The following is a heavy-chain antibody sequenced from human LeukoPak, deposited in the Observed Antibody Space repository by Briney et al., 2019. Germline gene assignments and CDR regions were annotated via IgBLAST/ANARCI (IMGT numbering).Heavy chain of an antibody. D-gene: IGHD2-2*01. Sequence: SETLSLTCAIYGGSFSGYYWSWIRQPPGKGLEWIGEINHSGSTNYNPSLKSRVTISVDTSKNQFSLKLSSVTAADTAVYYCARVWNIVVVPAARGYYMDVWGKGTTVTVSS. CDR3: ARVWNIVVVPAARGYYMDV. CDR1: GGSFSGYY. J-gene: IGHJ6*03. V-gene: IGHV4-34*01. CDR2: INHSGST.